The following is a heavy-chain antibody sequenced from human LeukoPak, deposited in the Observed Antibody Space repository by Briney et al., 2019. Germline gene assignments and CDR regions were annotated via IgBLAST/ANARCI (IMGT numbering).Heavy chain of an antibody. D-gene: IGHD5-24*01. CDR2: INHSGST. V-gene: IGHV4-34*01. CDR3: ARKMATITVDY. CDR1: GGSFSGYY. J-gene: IGHJ4*02. Sequence: SETLSLTCAVYGGSFSGYYWSWIRQPPGKGLEWIGEINHSGSTNYNPSLKNRVTISVDTSKNQFSLKLSSVTAADTAVYYCARKMATITVDYWGQGTLVTVSS.